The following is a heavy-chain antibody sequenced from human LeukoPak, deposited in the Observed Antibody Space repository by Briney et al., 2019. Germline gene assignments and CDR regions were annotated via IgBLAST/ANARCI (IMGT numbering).Heavy chain of an antibody. V-gene: IGHV3-23*01. J-gene: IGHJ4*02. CDR1: GFTFSSYA. D-gene: IGHD3/OR15-3a*01. CDR2: ISGSGGST. Sequence: GGSLRLSCAASGFTFSSYAMSRVRQAPGKGLGWVSAISGSGGSTYYADSVKGRFTISRDNSKNTLYLQMNSLRAEDTSVYYCAKDRDDFPIVNDYWGQGTLVTVSS. CDR3: AKDRDDFPIVNDY.